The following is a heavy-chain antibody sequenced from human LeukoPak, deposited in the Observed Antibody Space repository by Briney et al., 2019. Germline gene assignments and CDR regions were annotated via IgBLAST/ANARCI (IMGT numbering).Heavy chain of an antibody. CDR3: ARGGFGELFRFDY. J-gene: IGHJ4*02. Sequence: GASVKVSCKASGYTFTSYDINWVRQATGQGLEWMGWMNPNSGNTGYAQKLQGRVTMTTDTSTSTAYMELRSLRSDDTAVYYCARGGFGELFRFDYWGQGTLVTVSS. CDR2: MNPNSGNT. D-gene: IGHD3-10*01. V-gene: IGHV1-8*01. CDR1: GYTFTSYD.